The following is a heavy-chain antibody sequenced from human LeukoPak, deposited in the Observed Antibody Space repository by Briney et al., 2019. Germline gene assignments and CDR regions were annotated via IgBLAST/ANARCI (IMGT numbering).Heavy chain of an antibody. Sequence: GGSLRLSCAASGFTFSDYYMSWVRQAPGKGLEWVSYISTSSSTIYYADSVKGRFTISRDNAENSLYLQMNSLRAEDTAVYYCARDQTPGYYYDMDVWGQGTTVTVSS. D-gene: IGHD2-15*01. V-gene: IGHV3-11*04. CDR1: GFTFSDYY. J-gene: IGHJ6*02. CDR2: ISTSSSTI. CDR3: ARDQTPGYYYDMDV.